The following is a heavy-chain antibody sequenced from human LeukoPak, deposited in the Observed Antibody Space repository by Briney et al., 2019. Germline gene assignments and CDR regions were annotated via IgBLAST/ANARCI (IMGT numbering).Heavy chain of an antibody. Sequence: PSETLSLTCTVSGGSISSSSYYWGWVRQPPGKGLEWIGSIHYSGRTYYNPSLKSRATISVDTSKNQFSLKLSSVTAADTAVYYCARPRIGGNWFDPWGQGTLVTVSS. D-gene: IGHD1-26*01. V-gene: IGHV4-39*01. CDR1: GGSISSSSYY. J-gene: IGHJ5*02. CDR2: IHYSGRT. CDR3: ARPRIGGNWFDP.